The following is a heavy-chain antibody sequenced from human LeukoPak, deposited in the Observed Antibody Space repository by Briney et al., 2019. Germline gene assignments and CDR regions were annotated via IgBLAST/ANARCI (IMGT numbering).Heavy chain of an antibody. CDR3: ARGAGSFAD. CDR2: IYYSGST. Sequence: PSETLSLTCTVSGGSISSYYWSWIRQPPGKGLEWIGYIYYSGSTNYNPSLKSRVTISVDTSKNQFSLKLSSVTAADTAVYCCARGAGSFADWGQGTLVTVSS. D-gene: IGHD1-14*01. J-gene: IGHJ4*02. CDR1: GGSISSYY. V-gene: IGHV4-59*01.